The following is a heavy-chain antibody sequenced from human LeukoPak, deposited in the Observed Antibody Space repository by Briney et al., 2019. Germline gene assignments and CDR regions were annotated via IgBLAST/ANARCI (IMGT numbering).Heavy chain of an antibody. CDR2: VIITGVST. V-gene: IGHV3-23*01. CDR3: ARNMTSVTTGGDAFDL. Sequence: PGGSLRLSCAASGFTFSNYAMSWARQAPGRGLEWVSTVIITGVSTYYADSLKGRFTISRDNSKNTLYLQMNSLRAEDTAVYYCARNMTSVTTGGDAFDLWGQGTMVTVSS. D-gene: IGHD4-17*01. J-gene: IGHJ3*01. CDR1: GFTFSNYA.